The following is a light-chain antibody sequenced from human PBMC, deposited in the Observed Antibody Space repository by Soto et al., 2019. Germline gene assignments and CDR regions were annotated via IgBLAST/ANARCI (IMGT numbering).Light chain of an antibody. CDR2: YDR. Sequence: SYELTQPPSVPLAPGETASIACGGDNIGRKSVHWYQQKPGQAPVVVMYYDRDRPSGIPERFSGSNSGNTATLTISWVEAGDEADYYCQVYDSSSDHFVFGTGTKLTVL. V-gene: IGLV3-21*04. J-gene: IGLJ1*01. CDR1: NIGRKS. CDR3: QVYDSSSDHFV.